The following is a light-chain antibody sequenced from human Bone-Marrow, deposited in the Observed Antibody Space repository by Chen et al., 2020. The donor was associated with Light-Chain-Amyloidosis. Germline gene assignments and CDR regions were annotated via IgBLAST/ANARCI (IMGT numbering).Light chain of an antibody. CDR3: RQYYSSPTALT. CDR1: QGISNN. Sequence: DIEMTQSPSSLSASVGDRVTITCRASQGISNNLAWYQHKLGKAPKLLVYAVSRLESGVPCRFSGSGPGWDDTLTIDSLQPEDCATYYCRQYYSSPTALTFGGWIKVDIK. V-gene: IGKV1-NL1*01. J-gene: IGKJ4*01. CDR2: AVS.